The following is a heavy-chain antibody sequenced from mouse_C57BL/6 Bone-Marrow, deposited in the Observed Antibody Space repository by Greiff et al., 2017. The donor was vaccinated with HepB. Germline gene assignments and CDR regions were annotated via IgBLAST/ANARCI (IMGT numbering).Heavy chain of an antibody. V-gene: IGHV1-69*01. CDR1: GYTFTSYW. CDR2: IDPSDSYT. Sequence: VQLQQPGAELVMPGASVKLSCKASGYTFTSYWMHWVKQRPGQGLEWIGEIDPSDSYTNYNQKFKGKSTLTVDKSSSTAYMQLSSLTSEDSAVYYCATGNGFSDYWGQGTTLTVSS. CDR3: ATGNGFSDY. J-gene: IGHJ2*01.